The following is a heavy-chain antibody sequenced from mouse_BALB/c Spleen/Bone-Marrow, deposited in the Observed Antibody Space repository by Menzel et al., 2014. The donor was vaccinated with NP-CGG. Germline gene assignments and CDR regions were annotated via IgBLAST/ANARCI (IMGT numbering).Heavy chain of an antibody. CDR3: AKNEGGQLGPY. CDR2: IWRGGRT. J-gene: IGHJ3*01. Sequence: QVQLQQSGPGLVQPSQSPSITCTVSGFSLTSYGVHWVRQSPGKGLEWLGVIWRGGRTDYNPAFMSRLRITKDNSKSQVFFKMNSLQADDTAIYYCAKNEGGQLGPYWGQGTLVTVSA. D-gene: IGHD3-2*01. CDR1: GFSLTSYG. V-gene: IGHV2-5*01.